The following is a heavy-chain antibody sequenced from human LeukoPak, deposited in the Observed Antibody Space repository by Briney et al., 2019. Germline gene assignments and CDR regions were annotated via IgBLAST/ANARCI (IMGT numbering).Heavy chain of an antibody. CDR3: ARVLHCGGDCAFDY. CDR1: GYSFILYG. J-gene: IGHJ4*02. CDR2: ISTSTGDT. V-gene: IGHV1-18*01. D-gene: IGHD2-21*02. Sequence: ASVKVSCKTSGYSFILYGISWVRQAPGQGPEWMGWISTSTGDTKYTQKFQGRVTLTTDTSTSTAYMELRSLRSDDTAVYYCARVLHCGGDCAFDYWGQGTLVTVSS.